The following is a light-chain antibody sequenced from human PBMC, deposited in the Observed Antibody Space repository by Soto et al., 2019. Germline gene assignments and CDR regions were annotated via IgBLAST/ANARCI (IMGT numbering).Light chain of an antibody. CDR2: EVS. CDR1: SSDVGAYNY. J-gene: IGLJ1*01. V-gene: IGLV2-14*01. CDR3: SSYTSSSTV. Sequence: LTQPASVSGSPGQSITISCTGTSSDVGAYNYASWYQQHPGKAPKLMIYEVSNRPSGVSNRFSGSKSGNTASLTISGLQAEDEADYYCSSYTSSSTVFGTGTKVTVL.